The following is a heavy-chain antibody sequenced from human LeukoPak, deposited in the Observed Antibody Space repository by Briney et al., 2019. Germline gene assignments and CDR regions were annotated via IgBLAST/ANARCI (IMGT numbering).Heavy chain of an antibody. J-gene: IGHJ4*02. V-gene: IGHV1-2*02. D-gene: IGHD3-22*01. CDR1: GYTFTGYY. CDR3: ARVGYYDSSGPRRAFDY. CDR2: INPNSGGT. Sequence: GASVKVSCKASGYTFTGYYMHWVRQAPGQGLERMGWINPNSGGTNYAQKFQGRVTMTRDTSISTAYMELSRLRSDDTAVYYCARVGYYDSSGPRRAFDYWGQGTLVTVSS.